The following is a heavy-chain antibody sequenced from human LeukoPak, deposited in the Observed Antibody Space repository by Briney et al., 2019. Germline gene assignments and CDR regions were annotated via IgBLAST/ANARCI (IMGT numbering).Heavy chain of an antibody. V-gene: IGHV4-59*01. CDR2: IFYSGST. J-gene: IGHJ4*02. CDR1: GGSISSYY. Sequence: KPSETLSLTCTVSGGSISSYYWSWIRQPPGKGLEWIGYIFYSGSTNYNPSLKSRVAISVDTSKNQFSLKLNSVTAADTAVHYCARGGPVGAPIGFWGQGTLVTVSS. D-gene: IGHD1-26*01. CDR3: ARGGPVGAPIGF.